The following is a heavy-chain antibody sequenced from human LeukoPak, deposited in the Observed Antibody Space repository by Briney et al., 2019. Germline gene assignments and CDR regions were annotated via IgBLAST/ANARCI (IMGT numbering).Heavy chain of an antibody. CDR3: ANLNYGSGSYASNDY. CDR1: GFTFSSYA. J-gene: IGHJ4*02. CDR2: ISGSGGST. Sequence: GSLRLSCAASGFTFSSYAMSWVRQAPGKGLEWVSAISGSGGSTYYADSVKGRFTISRDNSKNTLYLQMNSLRAEDTAVYYCANLNYGSGSYASNDYWGQGTLVTVSS. V-gene: IGHV3-23*01. D-gene: IGHD3-10*01.